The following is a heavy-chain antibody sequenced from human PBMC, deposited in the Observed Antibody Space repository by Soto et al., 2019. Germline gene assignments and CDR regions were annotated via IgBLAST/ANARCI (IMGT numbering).Heavy chain of an antibody. D-gene: IGHD1-26*01. J-gene: IGHJ6*01. CDR1: GFTFSSYA. Sequence: QVQLVESGGGVVQPGRSLRLSCAASGFTFSSYAMHWVRQAPGKGLEWVAVISYDGSNKYYADSVKGRFTISRDNSKNTLYLQMNSLRAEDTAVYYCARDGVGATTPYYYYYYGMDVW. CDR3: ARDGVGATTPYYYYYYGMDV. V-gene: IGHV3-30-3*01. CDR2: ISYDGSNK.